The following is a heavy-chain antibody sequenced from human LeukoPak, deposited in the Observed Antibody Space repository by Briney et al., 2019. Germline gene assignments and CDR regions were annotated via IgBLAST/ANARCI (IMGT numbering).Heavy chain of an antibody. V-gene: IGHV4-59*08. CDR3: AKSRSRYNYGYFDY. CDR1: GGCTSSYN. J-gene: IGHJ4*02. CDR2: IYHSENT. D-gene: IGHD5-18*01. Sequence: SETLSLTCTVSGGCTSSYNWSWVRQPPGKGLEWIGYIYHSENTNYSPSLKSRVTISVDTSKNQFSLKLSSVTAADTAVYYCAKSRSRYNYGYFDYWGQGTLVTFSS.